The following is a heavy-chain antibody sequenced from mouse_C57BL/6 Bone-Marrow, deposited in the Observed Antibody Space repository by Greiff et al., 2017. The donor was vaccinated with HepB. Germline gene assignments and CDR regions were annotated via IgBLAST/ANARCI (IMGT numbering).Heavy chain of an antibody. CDR1: GFTFSDYY. Sequence: EVMLVESGGGLVQPGGSLKLSCAASGFTFSDYYMYWVRQTPEKRLEWVAYISNGGSSTYYPDTLKGRFTISRDNAKKTLYLQMSRLTSEDTAMYDSARPNYDTARFANWGQGTLVTVAA. CDR3: ARPNYDTARFAN. V-gene: IGHV5-12*01. CDR2: ISNGGSST. D-gene: IGHD2-4*01. J-gene: IGHJ3*01.